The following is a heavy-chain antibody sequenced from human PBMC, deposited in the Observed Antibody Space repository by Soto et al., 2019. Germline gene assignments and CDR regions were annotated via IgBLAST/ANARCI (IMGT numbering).Heavy chain of an antibody. Sequence: VQLEECGGGLVQPGRSLRLSCAASGLIFSNYKMHWVRQAPGKGLVWVSRINTDGSIIDYADSVKGRFTVSRDNAKNTLYLQMNSLRADDTAVYYCARDTDGLHYWGQGTLVTVSS. CDR2: INTDGSII. V-gene: IGHV3-74*01. CDR3: ARDTDGLHY. J-gene: IGHJ4*02. CDR1: GLIFSNYK.